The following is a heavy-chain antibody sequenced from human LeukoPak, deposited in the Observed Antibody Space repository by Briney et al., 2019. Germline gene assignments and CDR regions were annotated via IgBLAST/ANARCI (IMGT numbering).Heavy chain of an antibody. CDR2: IKQYGSEK. CDR1: GFTFSSYW. D-gene: IGHD3-16*01. V-gene: IGHV3-7*01. J-gene: IGHJ3*02. Sequence: PGGSLRLSCAATGFTFSSYWMSWVRQAPGKGLEWVANIKQYGSEKYYVDSVKGRFTISRDHAKNSLFLQMSSLSAEDTAAYYCARYDYVWGKTFDIWGQGTMVTVSS. CDR3: ARYDYVWGKTFDI.